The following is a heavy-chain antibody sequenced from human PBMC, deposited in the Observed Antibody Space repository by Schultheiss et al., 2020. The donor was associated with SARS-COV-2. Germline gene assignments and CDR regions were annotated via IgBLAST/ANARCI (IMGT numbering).Heavy chain of an antibody. CDR1: GGSFSGYY. CDR2: INHSGST. CDR3: AREGGNSSGSFDY. V-gene: IGHV4-34*01. J-gene: IGHJ4*02. D-gene: IGHD3-10*01. Sequence: GSLRLSCAVYGGSFSGYYWSWIRQPPGKGLEWIGEINHSGSTNYNPSLKSRVTISVDTSKNQFSLKLSSVTAADTAVYYCAREGGNSSGSFDYWGQGALVTVSS.